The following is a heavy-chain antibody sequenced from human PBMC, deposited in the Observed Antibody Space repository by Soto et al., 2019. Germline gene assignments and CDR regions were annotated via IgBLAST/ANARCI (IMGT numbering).Heavy chain of an antibody. CDR2: IWYDGSNK. D-gene: IGHD2-15*01. Sequence: GGSLRLSCAASGFTFSSYGMHWVRQPLGKXLEWVAVIWYDGSNKYYADSVKGRFTISRDKSKNTLYLQMNSLRAEDTAVYYYARGEAKVGYWSGSSCYSSAFDIWGQGTMVTV. J-gene: IGHJ3*02. CDR1: GFTFSSYG. CDR3: ARGEAKVGYWSGSSCYSSAFDI. V-gene: IGHV3-33*01.